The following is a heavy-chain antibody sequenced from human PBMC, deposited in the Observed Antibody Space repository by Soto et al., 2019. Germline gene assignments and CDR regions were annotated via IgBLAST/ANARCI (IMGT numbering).Heavy chain of an antibody. Sequence: QVQLVQSGAEVKKPGSSVKVSCTASGGTFSSYTISWVRQAPGQGLEWMGRIIPILGIANYAQKFQGRVTITADKSTSTAYMELSSLRSEDTAVYYCARGLRFLEWSSYYYMDVWGKGTTVTVSS. V-gene: IGHV1-69*02. CDR3: ARGLRFLEWSSYYYMDV. D-gene: IGHD3-3*01. CDR2: IIPILGIA. J-gene: IGHJ6*03. CDR1: GGTFSSYT.